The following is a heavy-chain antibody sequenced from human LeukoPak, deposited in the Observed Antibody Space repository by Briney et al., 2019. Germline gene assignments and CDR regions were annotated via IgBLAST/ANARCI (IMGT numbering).Heavy chain of an antibody. J-gene: IGHJ6*03. V-gene: IGHV4-59*01. CDR2: IYYSGST. D-gene: IGHD5-12*01. Sequence: SETLSLTCTVSGGSISSYFWSWIRQPPGKELEWIGYIYYSGSTNYNPSLKSRVTISVDTSKNQFSLKLSSVTAADTAVYYCASSSPSGYYYYYYYMDVWGKGTTVTVSS. CDR3: ASSSPSGYYYYYYYMDV. CDR1: GGSISSYF.